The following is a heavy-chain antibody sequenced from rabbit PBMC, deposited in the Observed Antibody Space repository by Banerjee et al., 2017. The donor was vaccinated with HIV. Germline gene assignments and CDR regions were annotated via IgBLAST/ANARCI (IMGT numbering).Heavy chain of an antibody. CDR2: IYGGYWSNT. J-gene: IGHJ6*01. Sequence: QSLEESGGGLVQPEGSLTLTCTASGFSFSSYYYMCWVRQAPGKGLEWIGCIYGGYWSNTYYASWVNGRFTISKTSSTTVTLQMTSLTAADTATYICARKDANINGWSPDNLWGPGTLVTVS. CDR1: GFSFSSYYY. V-gene: IGHV1S40*01. CDR3: ARKDANINGWSPDNL. D-gene: IGHD4-1*01.